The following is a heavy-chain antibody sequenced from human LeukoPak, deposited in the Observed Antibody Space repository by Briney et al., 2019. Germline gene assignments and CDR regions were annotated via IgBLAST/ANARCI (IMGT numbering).Heavy chain of an antibody. CDR3: ATGGIQQWLVALYYYYGMDV. CDR2: ISWNSGSI. D-gene: IGHD6-19*01. Sequence: GRSLRLSCAASGFTFDDYAMHWVRQAPGKGLEWVSGISWNSGSIGYADSVKGRFTISRDNAKNSLYLQMNSLRAEDTAVYYCATGGIQQWLVALYYYYGMDVWGQGTTVTVSS. CDR1: GFTFDDYA. J-gene: IGHJ6*02. V-gene: IGHV3-9*01.